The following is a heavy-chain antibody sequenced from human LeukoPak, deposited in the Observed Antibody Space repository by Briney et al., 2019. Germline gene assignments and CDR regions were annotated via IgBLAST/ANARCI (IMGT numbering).Heavy chain of an antibody. CDR2: ISSSGDST. CDR1: GFTFSNRA. J-gene: IGHJ2*01. V-gene: IGHV3-23*01. CDR3: ANPWGPGWYFDL. D-gene: IGHD7-27*01. Sequence: PGGSLRLACEASGFTFSNRAMAWVRQAPGQGLEWVSLISSSGDSTYYADSVKGRFTISRDNSKNTLYLQMNGLRAGDTALYYCANPWGPGWYFDLWGRGTLVTVSS.